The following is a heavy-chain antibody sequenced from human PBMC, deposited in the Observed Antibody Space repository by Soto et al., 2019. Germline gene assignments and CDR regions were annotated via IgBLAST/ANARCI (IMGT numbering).Heavy chain of an antibody. J-gene: IGHJ4*02. CDR1: GYTFTSYG. D-gene: IGHD6-19*01. CDR3: ARDQAPYSNGWYY. Sequence: QIYLVQSGAEVKKPGASVKVSCKASGYTFTSYGIIWVRQAPGQGLEWMGWINTKNGNTHYAQKLQGRVTMTTDTSTTPAYMELRSLRTDDTAVYFCARDQAPYSNGWYYWGQGTLVTVSS. CDR2: INTKNGNT. V-gene: IGHV1-18*01.